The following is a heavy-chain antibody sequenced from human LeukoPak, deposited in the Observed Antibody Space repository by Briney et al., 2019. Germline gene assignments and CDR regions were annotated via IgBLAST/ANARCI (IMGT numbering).Heavy chain of an antibody. CDR2: IYYSGST. CDR3: ARDKGPYWYFDL. J-gene: IGHJ2*01. V-gene: IGHV4-31*03. CDR1: GGSISSGGYY. Sequence: SETLSLTCTVSGGSISSGGYYWSWIRQHPGKGLEWIGYIYYSGSTYYNPSLRSRVTISLNTSKNQISLNLSSVTAADTAVYYCARDKGPYWYFDLWGRGTLVTVSS.